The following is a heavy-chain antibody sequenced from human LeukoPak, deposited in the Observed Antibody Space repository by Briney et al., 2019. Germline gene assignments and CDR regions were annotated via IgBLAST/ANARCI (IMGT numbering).Heavy chain of an antibody. Sequence: GASVKVSCKASGYTFTSYDINWVRQATGQGLAWMGWINPNSGNTGYAQKFQGRVTMTRNTSISTAYMELSSLRSEDTAVYYCAREAMVRGVSFPTFHGVYYYYGMDVWGQGTTVTVSS. V-gene: IGHV1-8*01. CDR2: INPNSGNT. D-gene: IGHD3-10*01. CDR1: GYTFTSYD. CDR3: AREAMVRGVSFPTFHGVYYYYGMDV. J-gene: IGHJ6*02.